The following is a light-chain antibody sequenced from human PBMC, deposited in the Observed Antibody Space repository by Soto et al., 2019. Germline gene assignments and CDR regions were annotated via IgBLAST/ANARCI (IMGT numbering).Light chain of an antibody. CDR3: QQYGSSPWT. V-gene: IGKV3-20*01. CDR1: QSVSSSY. Sequence: EIVLTQSPGTLSLSPGERATLSCRASQSVSSSYLAWYQQKPRQAPRLLIYGASSRATGIPDRFSGSGSGTDFTLTISSLEPEDFAVYYCQQYGSSPWTFGQGTKVEIK. CDR2: GAS. J-gene: IGKJ1*01.